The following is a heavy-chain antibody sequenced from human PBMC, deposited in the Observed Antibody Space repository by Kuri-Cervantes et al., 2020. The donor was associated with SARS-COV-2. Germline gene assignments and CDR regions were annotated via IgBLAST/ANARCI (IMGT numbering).Heavy chain of an antibody. D-gene: IGHD3-16*01. V-gene: IGHV3-15*07. CDR2: IKSKTDGGTT. J-gene: IGHJ5*02. CDR1: GFTFSNAW. Sequence: GESLKISCAASGFTFSNAWTNWVRQAPGKGLEWVGRIKSKTDGGTTDYAAPVKGRFTISRDESKNTLYLQMNSLKTEDTAVYYCTTVLVFGLFDPWGQGTLVTVSS. CDR3: TTVLVFGLFDP.